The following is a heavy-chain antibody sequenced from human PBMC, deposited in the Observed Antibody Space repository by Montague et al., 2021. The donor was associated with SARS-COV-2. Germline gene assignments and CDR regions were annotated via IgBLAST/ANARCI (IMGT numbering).Heavy chain of an antibody. V-gene: IGHV4-59*08. Sequence: SETLSLTCTVSGGSISSYYWSWIRQPPGKGLEWIGYIYYSGSTNYNPSLKSRVTISVDTSKNQFSLKLSSVTAADTAVYYCASVYTVTHYFDYWGRGTLVTVSS. CDR3: ASVYTVTHYFDY. J-gene: IGHJ4*02. D-gene: IGHD4-17*01. CDR1: GGSISSYY. CDR2: IYYSGST.